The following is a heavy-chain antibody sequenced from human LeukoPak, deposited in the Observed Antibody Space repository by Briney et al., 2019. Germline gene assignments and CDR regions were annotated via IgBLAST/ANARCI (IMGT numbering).Heavy chain of an antibody. CDR1: GLTFSDYL. J-gene: IGHJ4*02. Sequence: GGSLRLSCAASGLTFSDYLMSWVRQAPGKGLEWVANIKQDGSEKYYVDSVKGRFTISRDNAKNSLYLQMNSLRAKDTALYYCARGHTILAYWGQGTLVTVSS. V-gene: IGHV3-7*04. CDR3: ARGHTILAY. CDR2: IKQDGSEK. D-gene: IGHD3-9*01.